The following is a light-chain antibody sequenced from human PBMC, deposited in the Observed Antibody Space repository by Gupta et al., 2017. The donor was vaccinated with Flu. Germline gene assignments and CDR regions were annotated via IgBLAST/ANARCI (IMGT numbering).Light chain of an antibody. Sequence: SSNIGAGYDVHWYQQLPGTAPKLLIFDNNNRPSGVPDRFSGSKSGTSASLAITGLQAEDEADYYCQSSDSSLRGKVFGGGTKLTVL. CDR3: QSSDSSLRGKV. J-gene: IGLJ3*02. V-gene: IGLV1-40*01. CDR2: DNN. CDR1: SSNIGAGYD.